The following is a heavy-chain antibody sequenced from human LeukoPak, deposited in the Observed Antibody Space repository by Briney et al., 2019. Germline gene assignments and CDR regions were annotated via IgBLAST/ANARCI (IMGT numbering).Heavy chain of an antibody. J-gene: IGHJ4*02. CDR3: AGRGDGNLYYFDH. V-gene: IGHV3-48*03. Sequence: GGSLRLSCAASGFTFSSYEMNWVRQAPGKGLEWVSYISSTSGSTIYYADSVKGRFTISRDNAKNSLYLQMNSLRPEDTAVYYCAGRGDGNLYYFDHWGQGTLVTASS. CDR1: GFTFSSYE. CDR2: ISSTSGSTI. D-gene: IGHD5-24*01.